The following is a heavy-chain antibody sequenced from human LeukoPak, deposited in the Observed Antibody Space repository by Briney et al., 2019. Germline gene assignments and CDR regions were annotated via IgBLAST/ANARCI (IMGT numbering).Heavy chain of an antibody. V-gene: IGHV5-51*01. Sequence: GESLKISCKGSGYSFTTYWIGWVRQMPGKGLEWMGIIYPGDSDTRYSPSFQGQVTISADRSISTAYLQWSNLKASDTAMYYCARIYGPYYFDYWVQGTLVTVSS. CDR1: GYSFTTYW. J-gene: IGHJ4*02. D-gene: IGHD4-17*01. CDR3: ARIYGPYYFDY. CDR2: IYPGDSDT.